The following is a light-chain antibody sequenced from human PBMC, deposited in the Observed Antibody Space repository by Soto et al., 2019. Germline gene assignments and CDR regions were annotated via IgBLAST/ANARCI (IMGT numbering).Light chain of an antibody. CDR2: SAS. V-gene: IGKV3-15*01. J-gene: IGKJ5*01. Sequence: EIVMTQSPATLSVSLGERATLSCRASQSVYSNVAWYQQKPGQAPRLLIFSASATVAGVPARFSGTGSGTEFTLTISSLQSEDFAVYYCQQYHDWPPITFGQGTRVEIK. CDR1: QSVYSN. CDR3: QQYHDWPPIT.